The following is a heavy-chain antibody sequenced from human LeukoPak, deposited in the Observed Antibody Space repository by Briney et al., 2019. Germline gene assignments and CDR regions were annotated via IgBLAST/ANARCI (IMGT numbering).Heavy chain of an antibody. Sequence: SETLSLTCTVSGGSISSSSYYWGWIRQPPGKGLEWIGSIYYSGSTYYNPSLKSRATISVDTSKNQFSLKLSSVTAADTAVYYCARHLTIHTLCWFDPWGQGTLVTVSS. V-gene: IGHV4-39*01. CDR3: ARHLTIHTLCWFDP. J-gene: IGHJ5*02. D-gene: IGHD3-3*01. CDR2: IYYSGST. CDR1: GGSISSSSYY.